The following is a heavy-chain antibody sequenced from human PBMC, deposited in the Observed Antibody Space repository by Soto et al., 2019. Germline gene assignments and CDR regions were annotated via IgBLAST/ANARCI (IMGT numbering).Heavy chain of an antibody. D-gene: IGHD5-12*01. CDR2: IYYSGST. J-gene: IGHJ5*02. Sequence: SETLSLTCTVSGGSISSYYWSWIRQPPGKGLEWIGYIYYSGSTNYNPSLKSRVTISVDTSKNQFTLKLSSVTAADTAVYYCARGYYDSPVNWFDPWGQGTLVTVSS. CDR1: GGSISSYY. CDR3: ARGYYDSPVNWFDP. V-gene: IGHV4-59*01.